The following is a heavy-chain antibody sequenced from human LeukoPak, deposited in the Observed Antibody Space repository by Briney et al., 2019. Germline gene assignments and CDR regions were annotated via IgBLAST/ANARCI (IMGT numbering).Heavy chain of an antibody. D-gene: IGHD6-6*01. CDR2: ISGSGDST. J-gene: IGHJ5*02. V-gene: IGHV3-23*01. CDR1: GFTFSIYG. CDR3: AKDRAYSSSSGWFDP. Sequence: GGTLRLSCAASGFTFSIYGMSWVRQAPGKGLEWVSGISGSGDSTYYADSVKGRFTISRDNSKNTLYLQMNSLRAEDTAVYYCAKDRAYSSSSGWFDPWGQGTLVTVSS.